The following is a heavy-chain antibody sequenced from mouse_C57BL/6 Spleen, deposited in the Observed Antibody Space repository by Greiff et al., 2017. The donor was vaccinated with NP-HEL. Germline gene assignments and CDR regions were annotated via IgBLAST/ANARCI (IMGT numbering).Heavy chain of an antibody. CDR3: ARKGDYDYLYAMDY. J-gene: IGHJ4*01. D-gene: IGHD2-4*01. V-gene: IGHV2-2*02. CDR2: IWSGGST. Sequence: VKLVESGPGLVQPSQSLSITCTVSGFSLTSYGVHWVRQSPGKGLEWLGVIWSGGSTDYNAAFISRLSISKDNAKSQVLFKMNSLQANDTAIYYCARKGDYDYLYAMDYWGQGTSVTVSS. CDR1: GFSLTSYG.